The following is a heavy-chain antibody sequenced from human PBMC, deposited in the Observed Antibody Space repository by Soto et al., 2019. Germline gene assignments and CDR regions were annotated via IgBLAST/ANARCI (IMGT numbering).Heavy chain of an antibody. J-gene: IGHJ4*02. CDR1: GESFSGYY. Sequence: PSETLSLTCALYGESFSGYYWSWIRQSPEKGLEWIGQLTHVGSTNYNPSLKSRVTISLDTSKNQFSLKLSSLTAADTAVYYCARGPRSSVATMAHFGYWGQGTLVTVSS. CDR3: ARGPRSSVATMAHFGY. V-gene: IGHV4-34*01. D-gene: IGHD5-12*01. CDR2: LTHVGST.